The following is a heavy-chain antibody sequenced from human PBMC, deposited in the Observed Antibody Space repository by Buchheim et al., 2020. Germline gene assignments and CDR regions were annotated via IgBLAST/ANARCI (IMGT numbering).Heavy chain of an antibody. CDR2: ISSSSSTI. V-gene: IGHV3-48*02. CDR3: ARAPTRYSSSWYSFDY. D-gene: IGHD6-13*01. Sequence: EVQLVESGGGLVQPGGSLRLSCAASGFTFSSYSMNWVRQAPGKGLEWVSYISSSSSTIYYADSVKGRFTISRDNAKNSLYLQMNSLRDEDTAVYYCARAPTRYSSSWYSFDYWGQGTL. CDR1: GFTFSSYS. J-gene: IGHJ4*02.